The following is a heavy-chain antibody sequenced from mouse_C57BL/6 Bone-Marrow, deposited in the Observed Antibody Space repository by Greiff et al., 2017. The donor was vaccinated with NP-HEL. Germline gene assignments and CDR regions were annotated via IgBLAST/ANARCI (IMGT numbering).Heavy chain of an antibody. CDR1: GYTFTDYY. Sequence: EVQLQQSGPVLVKPGASVKMSCKASGYTFTDYYMNWVKQSHGRSLEWIGVINPYNGGTSYNQKFKGNATLTVDKSSSTAYMELNSLTSEDSAVYYCASGGSTDYWGQGTTLTVSS. CDR2: INPYNGGT. J-gene: IGHJ2*01. V-gene: IGHV1-19*01. CDR3: ASGGSTDY. D-gene: IGHD1-1*01.